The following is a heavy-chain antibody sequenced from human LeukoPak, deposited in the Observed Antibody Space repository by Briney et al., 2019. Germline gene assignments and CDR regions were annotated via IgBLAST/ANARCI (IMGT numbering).Heavy chain of an antibody. D-gene: IGHD6-6*01. CDR3: ANRGSSISLR. J-gene: IGHJ4*02. CDR2: ISGSGGST. CDR1: GFTFSSYA. V-gene: IGHV3-23*01. Sequence: GGSLRLSCAASGFTFSSYAMSWVRQAPGKGLEWVSAISGSGGSTYYADSVKGRFTISRDNSKNTLYLQMNSLRAEDTALYYCANRGSSISLRWGQGTLVTVSS.